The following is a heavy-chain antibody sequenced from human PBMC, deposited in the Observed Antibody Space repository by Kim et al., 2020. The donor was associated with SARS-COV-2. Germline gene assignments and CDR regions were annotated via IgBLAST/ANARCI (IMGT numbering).Heavy chain of an antibody. D-gene: IGHD3-10*01. CDR1: GGSISSYY. Sequence: SETMSLTCTVSGGSISSYYWSWIRQPPGKGLEWIGYIYYSGSTNYNPSLKSRVTISVDTSKNQFSLKLSSVTAADTAVYYCAGSGGTMVRGAPFDYWGQGTLVTVSS. V-gene: IGHV4-59*01. J-gene: IGHJ4*02. CDR2: IYYSGST. CDR3: AGSGGTMVRGAPFDY.